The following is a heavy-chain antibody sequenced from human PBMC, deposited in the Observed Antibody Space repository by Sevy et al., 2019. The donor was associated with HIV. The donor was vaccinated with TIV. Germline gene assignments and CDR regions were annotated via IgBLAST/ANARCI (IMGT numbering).Heavy chain of an antibody. J-gene: IGHJ3*02. Sequence: ASVKVSCKASGYTFTGYYMHWVRQAPGQGLEWMGWINPNSGGTNYAQKFQGWVTMTRDTSISTAYMELSRLGSDETAVYYWARVRGDMITFGGVTSDAFDIWGQGTMVTVSS. V-gene: IGHV1-2*04. CDR2: INPNSGGT. CDR1: GYTFTGYY. CDR3: ARVRGDMITFGGVTSDAFDI. D-gene: IGHD3-16*01.